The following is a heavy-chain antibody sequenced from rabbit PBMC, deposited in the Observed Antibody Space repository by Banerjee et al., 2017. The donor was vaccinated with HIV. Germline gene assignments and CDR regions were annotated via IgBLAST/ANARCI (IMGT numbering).Heavy chain of an antibody. Sequence: QSLEESGGDLVKPGGSLTLTCTASGFDLSSNAMCWVRQAPGKGPEWIACIYTSSGSTWYASWAKGRFTISKTSSTTVTLQMTSLTAADTATYFCARDLAGVIGWNFNLWGPGTLVTVS. CDR3: ARDLAGVIGWNFNL. CDR2: IYTSSGST. V-gene: IGHV1S40*01. J-gene: IGHJ4*01. D-gene: IGHD4-1*01. CDR1: GFDLSSNA.